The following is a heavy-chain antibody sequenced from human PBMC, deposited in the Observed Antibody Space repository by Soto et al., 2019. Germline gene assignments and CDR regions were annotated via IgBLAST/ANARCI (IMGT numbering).Heavy chain of an antibody. V-gene: IGHV1-2*02. CDR3: AREPRPTGYSGKWFDFDY. J-gene: IGHJ4*02. CDR2: VNSKSGGT. Sequence: ASVKVSCKTSGYTFTDYYLHWVRQAPGRGLEWMGWVNSKSGGTNYPQKFQGRVSITRDTSLNTAYMDLNSLSSDDTAVYYCAREPRPTGYSGKWFDFDYWGLGTLVTVSS. CDR1: GYTFTDYY. D-gene: IGHD1-26*01.